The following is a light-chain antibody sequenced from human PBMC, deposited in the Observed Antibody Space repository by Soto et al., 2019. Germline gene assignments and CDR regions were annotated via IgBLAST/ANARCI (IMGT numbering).Light chain of an antibody. CDR1: QGISTY. J-gene: IGKJ2*01. CDR3: QQSYRTPYT. V-gene: IGKV1-39*01. Sequence: DIQMTQSPSSLSASVGDRVTITCRASQGISTYLVWYQQRQGRAPKLLIYAASSLLSGVPSRFSGSGSGTDFTLTISSLQPEDFATYYYQQSYRTPYTFGQGTKLETK. CDR2: AAS.